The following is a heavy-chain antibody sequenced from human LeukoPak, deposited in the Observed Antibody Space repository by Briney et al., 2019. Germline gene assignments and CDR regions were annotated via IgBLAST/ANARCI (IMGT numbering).Heavy chain of an antibody. J-gene: IGHJ5*02. D-gene: IGHD3-9*01. CDR1: GYSISSGYY. CDR2: IYHSGST. V-gene: IGHV4-38-2*02. Sequence: PSETLSLTCTVSGYSISSGYYWGWIRQPPGKGLEWIGSIYHSGSTHYNPSLKSRVTISVDTSKNQFSLKLSSVTAADTAVYYCARDLASLTGYYNWFDPWGQGTLVTVPS. CDR3: ARDLASLTGYYNWFDP.